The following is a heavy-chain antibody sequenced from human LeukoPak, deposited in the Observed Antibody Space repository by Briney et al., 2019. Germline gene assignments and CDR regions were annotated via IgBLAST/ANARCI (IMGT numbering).Heavy chain of an antibody. D-gene: IGHD6-19*01. J-gene: IGHJ4*02. CDR1: GFTFSSYW. V-gene: IGHV4-34*01. Sequence: GSLRPSCAASGFTFSSYWMHWIRQPPGKGLEWIGEINHSGSTNYNPSLKSRVTISVDTSKNQFSLKLSSVTAADTAVYYCARDREAPDGYSSGWAFDYWGQGTLVTVSS. CDR2: INHSGST. CDR3: ARDREAPDGYSSGWAFDY.